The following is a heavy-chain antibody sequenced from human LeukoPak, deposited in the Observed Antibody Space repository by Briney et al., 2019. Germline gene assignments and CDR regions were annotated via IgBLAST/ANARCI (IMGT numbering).Heavy chain of an antibody. CDR1: GYTFTGYY. J-gene: IGHJ4*02. CDR2: INPNSGGT. Sequence: ASVKVSCKASGYTFTGYYMHWVRQAPGQGLEWMGWINPNSGGTNYAQKFQGRVTMTRDTSISTAYMELSRLRSDDTAVYYCARDLSRSVGPTSPVGYWGQGTLVTASS. D-gene: IGHD1-26*01. CDR3: ARDLSRSVGPTSPVGY. V-gene: IGHV1-2*02.